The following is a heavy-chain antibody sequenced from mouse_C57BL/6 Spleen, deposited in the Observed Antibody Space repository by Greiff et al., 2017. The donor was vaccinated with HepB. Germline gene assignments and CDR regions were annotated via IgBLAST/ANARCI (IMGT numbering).Heavy chain of an antibody. CDR3: TSKLYYGNYGGCCYAMDY. CDR1: GYTFTGYW. Sequence: VQLQQSGAELMKPGASVKLSCKATGYTFTGYWIEWVKQRPGHGLEWIGEILPGSGSTNYNEKFKGKATFTADTSSNTAYMQLSSLTTEDSAIFYGTSKLYYGNYGGCCYAMDYWGQGTSVTVSS. D-gene: IGHD2-1*01. CDR2: ILPGSGST. V-gene: IGHV1-9*01. J-gene: IGHJ4*01.